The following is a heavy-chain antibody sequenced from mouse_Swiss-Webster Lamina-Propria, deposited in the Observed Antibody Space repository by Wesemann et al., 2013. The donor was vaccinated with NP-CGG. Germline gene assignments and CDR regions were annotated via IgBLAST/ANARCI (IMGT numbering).Heavy chain of an antibody. V-gene: IGHV5-9-4*01. J-gene: IGHJ4*01. Sequence: EVQLVESGGGLVKPGGSLKLSCAASGFTFSSYAMSWVRQSPEKRLEWVAEISSGGSYTYYPDTVTGRFTISRDNAKNTLYLEMSSLRSEDTAMYYCARDRYYYGYVDYAMDYWGQGTSVTVSS. D-gene: IGHD1-2*01. CDR3: ARDRYYYGYVDYAMDY. CDR2: ISSGGSYT. CDR1: GFTFSSYA.